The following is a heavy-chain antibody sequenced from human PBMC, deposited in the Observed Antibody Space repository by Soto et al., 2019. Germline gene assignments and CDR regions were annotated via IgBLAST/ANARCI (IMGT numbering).Heavy chain of an antibody. CDR1: GNIVTNYS. V-gene: IGHV1-18*01. CDR3: ATGGGALDI. Sequence: QVRLVQSGAEVSEPGATVKVSCKAFGNIVTNYSINWVRQAPGQGLEWMGCISGYTGNAHYSPKVQGRVIMTTDTSTATAYMELSSLTSDDTALYYCATGGGALDIWGQGTMVSVSS. CDR2: ISGYTGNA. D-gene: IGHD3-10*01. J-gene: IGHJ3*02.